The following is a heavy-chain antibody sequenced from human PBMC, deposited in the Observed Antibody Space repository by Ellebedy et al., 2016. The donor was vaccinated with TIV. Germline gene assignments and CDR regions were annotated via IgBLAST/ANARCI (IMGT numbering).Heavy chain of an antibody. D-gene: IGHD2-2*02. V-gene: IGHV3-23*01. CDR2: ISGRATDS. CDR3: ARDPPNSLYYLDY. Sequence: GESLKISCEAAGFNFGKSAMSWVRQAPGKGLQWVSSISGRATDSYYADSVKGRFTISRDNSQNTLYLQMNSLRPEDTAVYYCARDPPNSLYYLDYWGQGILVTVSS. J-gene: IGHJ4*02. CDR1: GFNFGKSA.